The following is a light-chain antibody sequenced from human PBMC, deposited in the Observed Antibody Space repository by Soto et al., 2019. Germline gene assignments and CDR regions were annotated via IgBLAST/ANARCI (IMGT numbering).Light chain of an antibody. CDR2: DAS. CDR1: QSVSNSY. CDR3: QQYGSSPPYT. Sequence: EIVLTQSPATLSLSPGERATLSCGASQSVSNSYLAWYQQKPGLAPRLLIYDASSRATGIPDRFGGSGSGTDFTLTISRLEPEDFAVYYCQQYGSSPPYTFGQGTKLEIK. J-gene: IGKJ2*01. V-gene: IGKV3D-20*01.